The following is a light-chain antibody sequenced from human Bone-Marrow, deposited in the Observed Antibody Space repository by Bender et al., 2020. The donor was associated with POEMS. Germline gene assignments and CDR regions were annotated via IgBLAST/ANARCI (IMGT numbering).Light chain of an antibody. CDR3: AVWDDSLNGWV. J-gene: IGLJ3*02. CDR1: ALPKKY. Sequence: SYDLTQPPSVSVSPGQTARITCSGDALPKKYAYWYQQKSGQAPVLVIYEDSKRPSGIPDRFSGSRSGTSASLAISGLQSEDEADYYCAVWDDSLNGWVFGGGTKLTVL. CDR2: EDS. V-gene: IGLV3-10*01.